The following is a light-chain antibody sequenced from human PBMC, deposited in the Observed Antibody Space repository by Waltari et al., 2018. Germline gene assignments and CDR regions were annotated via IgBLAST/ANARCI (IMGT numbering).Light chain of an antibody. CDR3: SSFTSSTTGI. V-gene: IGLV2-14*03. Sequence: SALTQPDSVSGSPGQSITLPCSGISSDSGGYEYVSWYQQHPGKAPKVIIYDVNNRPSGVSNRFSGSKSGSSASLTISGLQAEDEADYYCSSFTSSTTGIFGGGTK. J-gene: IGLJ2*01. CDR1: SSDSGGYEY. CDR2: DVN.